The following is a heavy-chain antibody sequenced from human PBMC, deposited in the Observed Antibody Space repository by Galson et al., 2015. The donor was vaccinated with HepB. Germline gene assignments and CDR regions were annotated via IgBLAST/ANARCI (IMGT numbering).Heavy chain of an antibody. J-gene: IGHJ4*02. Sequence: SVKVSCKASGGTFSSYTISWVRQAPGQGLEWMGIINPSGGSTSYAQKLQGRVTMTRDTSTSTVYMELSSLRSEDTAVYYCARSGSSGWAGALDYWGQGTLVTVSS. V-gene: IGHV1-46*04. D-gene: IGHD6-19*01. CDR2: INPSGGST. CDR3: ARSGSSGWAGALDY. CDR1: GGTFSSYT.